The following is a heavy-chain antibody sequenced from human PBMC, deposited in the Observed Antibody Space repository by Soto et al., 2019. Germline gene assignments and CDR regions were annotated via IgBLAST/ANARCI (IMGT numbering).Heavy chain of an antibody. J-gene: IGHJ5*02. CDR3: ARDPGVDTAMVFGGWFDP. V-gene: IGHV1-69*01. Sequence: QVQLVQSGAEVKKPGSSVKVSCKASGGTFSSYAISWVRQAPGQGLEWMGGIIPIFGTANYAQKFQGSVTITADESTSTAYMELSSLRSEDTAVYYCARDPGVDTAMVFGGWFDPWGQGTLVTVSS. D-gene: IGHD5-18*01. CDR1: GGTFSSYA. CDR2: IIPIFGTA.